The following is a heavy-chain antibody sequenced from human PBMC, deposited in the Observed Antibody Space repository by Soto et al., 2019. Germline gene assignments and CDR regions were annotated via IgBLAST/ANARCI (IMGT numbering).Heavy chain of an antibody. V-gene: IGHV4-31*03. CDR1: GDSISSGNYY. Sequence: QLQLQESGPGLVKPSQTLSLTCNVSGDSISSGNYYWNWIRQIPGKGLEWIGYIFYTGSTYYNPSLESRFSISLDTSKNQFSLILNSVTAADTAVYYCARSNVEPLNRYFDHWGQGTLVTVAS. J-gene: IGHJ4*02. CDR2: IFYTGST. CDR3: ARSNVEPLNRYFDH.